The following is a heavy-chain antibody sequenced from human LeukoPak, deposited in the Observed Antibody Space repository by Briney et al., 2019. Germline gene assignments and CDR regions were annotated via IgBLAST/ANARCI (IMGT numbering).Heavy chain of an antibody. CDR3: ARGFHDAFDI. CDR1: GFTFSSYA. V-gene: IGHV3-23*01. CDR2: ISGSGGST. J-gene: IGHJ3*02. Sequence: PGGSLRLSCAASGFTFSSYAMNWVRQAPGKGLEWVSAISGSGGSTYYADSVKGRFTISRDNAKNMLYLEMNSLRADDTAVFYCARGFHDAFDIWGQGTMVTVSS.